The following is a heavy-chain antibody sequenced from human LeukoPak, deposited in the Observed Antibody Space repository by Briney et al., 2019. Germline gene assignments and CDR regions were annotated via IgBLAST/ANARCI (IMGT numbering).Heavy chain of an antibody. CDR2: INNDGVST. D-gene: IGHD5-18*01. CDR1: GFTLSSYW. J-gene: IGHJ6*03. V-gene: IGHV3-74*01. Sequence: PGGSLRLSCATSGFTLSSYWMHWVRQVPGKGLEWLSRINNDGVSTSYADSVKGRFTISRDNSNNTLYLQMNSLRAEDTAVYYCASNTAMVQYYYYYMDVWGKGTTVTVSS. CDR3: ASNTAMVQYYYYYMDV.